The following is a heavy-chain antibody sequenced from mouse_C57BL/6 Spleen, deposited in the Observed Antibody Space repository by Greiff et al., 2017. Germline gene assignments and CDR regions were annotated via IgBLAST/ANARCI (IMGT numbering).Heavy chain of an antibody. CDR2: IYPGNSDT. J-gene: IGHJ4*01. V-gene: IGHV1-5*01. CDR1: GYTFTSYW. D-gene: IGHD1-1*01. Sequence: VQLKESGTVLARPGASVKMSCKTSGYTFTSYWMHWVKQRPGQGLEWIGAIYPGNSDTSYNQKFKGKAKLTAVTSASTAYMERSSLTHEDSAVYYCTRWIYYYGSSSLNYAMDYCGQGTSVTVSS. CDR3: TRWIYYYGSSSLNYAMDY.